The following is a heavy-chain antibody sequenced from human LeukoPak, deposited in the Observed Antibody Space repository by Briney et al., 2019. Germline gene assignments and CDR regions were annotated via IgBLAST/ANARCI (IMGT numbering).Heavy chain of an antibody. D-gene: IGHD3-10*01. Sequence: SVKVSCKASGGTFISYAISWVRQAPGQGLEWMGRVIPIFGIANYAQKFQGRVTITADKSTSTAYMELSSLRSEDTAVYYCAKETMDGSGSYYTYRTNWFDPWGQGTLVTVSS. CDR1: GGTFISYA. J-gene: IGHJ5*02. CDR3: AKETMDGSGSYYTYRTNWFDP. CDR2: VIPIFGIA. V-gene: IGHV1-69*04.